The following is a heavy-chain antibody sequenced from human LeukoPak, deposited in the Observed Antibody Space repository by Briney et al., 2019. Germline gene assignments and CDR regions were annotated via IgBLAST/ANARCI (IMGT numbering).Heavy chain of an antibody. D-gene: IGHD3-22*01. V-gene: IGHV3-23*01. J-gene: IGHJ4*02. CDR2: IKGNAEAT. Sequence: PGGSLRLSCEASGFTFSSYIMTWVRQAPGKGLEWVSTIKGNAEATFYADSVRDRFTISRDNSKNTLYLYMNSLRADDTALYFCARDHESSGYPTSDYRGQGTLVTVSS. CDR1: GFTFSSYI. CDR3: ARDHESSGYPTSDY.